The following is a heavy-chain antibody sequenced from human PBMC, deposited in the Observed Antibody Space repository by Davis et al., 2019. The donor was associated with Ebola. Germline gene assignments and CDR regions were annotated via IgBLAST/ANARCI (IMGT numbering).Heavy chain of an antibody. D-gene: IGHD2-21*01. CDR1: GFTFSSYA. V-gene: IGHV3-23*01. CDR3: ARDRSCGGDCYSYYYCMDV. Sequence: PGGSLRLSCAASGFTFSSYAMSWVRQAPGKGLEWVSAISGSGGSTYYADSVKGRFTISRDNSKNTLYLQMNSLRAEDTAVYYCARDRSCGGDCYSYYYCMDVWGQGTTVTVSS. J-gene: IGHJ6*02. CDR2: ISGSGGST.